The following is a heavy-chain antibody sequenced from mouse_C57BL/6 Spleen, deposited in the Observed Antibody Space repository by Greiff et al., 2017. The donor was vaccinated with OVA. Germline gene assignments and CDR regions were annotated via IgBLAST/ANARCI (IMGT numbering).Heavy chain of an antibody. CDR2: IDPSDSYT. Sequence: LQQPGAELVKPGASVQLSCKASGYTFTSYWMQWVKQRPGQGLEWIGEIDPSDSYTNYNQKFKGKATLTVDTSSSTAYMQLSSLTSEDSAVYYCARPNYYGSSYVGYWGQGTTLTVSS. J-gene: IGHJ2*01. V-gene: IGHV1-50*01. CDR1: GYTFTSYW. D-gene: IGHD1-1*01. CDR3: ARPNYYGSSYVGY.